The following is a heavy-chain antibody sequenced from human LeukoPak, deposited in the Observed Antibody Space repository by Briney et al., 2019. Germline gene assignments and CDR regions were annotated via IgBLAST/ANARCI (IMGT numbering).Heavy chain of an antibody. D-gene: IGHD6-13*01. CDR2: IYYSGST. CDR3: ARGFKIKQLVRMLDAFDI. Sequence: SETLSLTCTVSGGSISSYYWSWIRQPPGKGLEWIGYIYYSGSTNYNPSLKSRVTISVDTSKNQFSLKLSSVTAADTAVYYCARGFKIKQLVRMLDAFDIWGQGTMVTVSS. V-gene: IGHV4-59*01. J-gene: IGHJ3*02. CDR1: GGSISSYY.